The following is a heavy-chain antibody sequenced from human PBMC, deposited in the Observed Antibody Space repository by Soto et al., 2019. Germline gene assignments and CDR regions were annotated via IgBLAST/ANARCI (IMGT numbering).Heavy chain of an antibody. CDR1: GGSFSGYY. Sequence: SETRSLTCAVYGGSFSGYYWSWIRQPPGKGLEWIGEINHSGSTNYNPSLKGRVTISVDTSKNQFSLKLSSVTAADTAVYYCARRSIAARGNWFDPWGQGTLVTVSS. J-gene: IGHJ5*02. V-gene: IGHV4-34*01. D-gene: IGHD6-6*01. CDR3: ARRSIAARGNWFDP. CDR2: INHSGST.